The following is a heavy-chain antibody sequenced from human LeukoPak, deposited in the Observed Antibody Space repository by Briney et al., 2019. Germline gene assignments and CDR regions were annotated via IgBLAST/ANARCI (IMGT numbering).Heavy chain of an antibody. CDR3: ARSTVRITIFGVVIPYYFDY. CDR2: INHSGST. Sequence: SETLSLTCAVYGGSFSGYYWSWIRQPPGKGLEWIGEINHSGSTNYNSSLKSRVTISVDTSKNQFSLKLSSVTAADTAVYYCARSTVRITIFGVVIPYYFDYWGQGTLVTVSS. J-gene: IGHJ4*02. D-gene: IGHD3-3*01. V-gene: IGHV4-34*01. CDR1: GGSFSGYY.